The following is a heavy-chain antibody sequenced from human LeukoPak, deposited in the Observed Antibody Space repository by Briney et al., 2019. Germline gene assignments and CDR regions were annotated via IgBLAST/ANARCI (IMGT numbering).Heavy chain of an antibody. CDR3: ARDYIVGATRFGNWFDP. Sequence: GASVKVSCKASGYTFTSYGISWVRQAPGQGLEWMGWINANSGGTNYAQKLQGRVTMTTDTSTSTAYMELRSLRSDDTAVYYCARDYIVGATRFGNWFDPWGQGTLVTVSS. CDR1: GYTFTSYG. J-gene: IGHJ5*02. V-gene: IGHV1-18*01. D-gene: IGHD1-26*01. CDR2: INANSGGT.